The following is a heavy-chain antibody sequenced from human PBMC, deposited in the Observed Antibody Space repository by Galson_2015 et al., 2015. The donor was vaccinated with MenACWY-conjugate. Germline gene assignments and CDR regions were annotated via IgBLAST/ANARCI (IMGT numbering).Heavy chain of an antibody. V-gene: IGHV3-7*05. D-gene: IGHD5-24*01. Sequence: VRQAPGKGPEWVGNINEDGSNKYYVDSVKGRFTISRDNAKNSLYLQMNSLRAEDTAVCYCARDLGWLQFDYWGQGTLVTVSS. CDR3: ARDLGWLQFDY. CDR2: INEDGSNK. J-gene: IGHJ4*02.